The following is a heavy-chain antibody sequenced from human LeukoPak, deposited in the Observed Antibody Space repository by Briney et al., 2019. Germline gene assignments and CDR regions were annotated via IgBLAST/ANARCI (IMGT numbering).Heavy chain of an antibody. V-gene: IGHV4-39*02. Sequence: SETLSLTCTVSGGSIRSSSYYWGWIRQPPGKGLEWIGSIYYSGSTYYNPSLKSRVTISVDTSKNHFSLKLSSVTAADTAVYYCARDPYRATTALDAFDIWGQGTMVTVSS. J-gene: IGHJ3*02. CDR1: GGSIRSSSYY. CDR3: ARDPYRATTALDAFDI. D-gene: IGHD1-26*01. CDR2: IYYSGST.